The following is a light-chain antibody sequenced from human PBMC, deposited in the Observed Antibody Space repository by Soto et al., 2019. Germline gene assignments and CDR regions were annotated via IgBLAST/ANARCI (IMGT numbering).Light chain of an antibody. CDR2: KVS. CDR1: QSIVHNDGNTY. V-gene: IGKV2-24*01. Sequence: DIVMTQTPLSSPVTLGQAASISCRSSQSIVHNDGNTYLSWFHQRPGQPQRLLIYKVSDRFSGVPDRFSGSGAGTDFTLTISRVEAEDVWVYYCLQAPQSTWTFGQGTKVEIK. CDR3: LQAPQSTWT. J-gene: IGKJ1*01.